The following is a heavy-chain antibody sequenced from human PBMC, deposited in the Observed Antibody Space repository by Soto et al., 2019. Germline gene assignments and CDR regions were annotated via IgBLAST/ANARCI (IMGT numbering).Heavy chain of an antibody. J-gene: IGHJ2*01. V-gene: IGHV1-8*01. Sequence: QVQLVQSGAEVKKPGASVKVSCKASGYTFTSYDINWVRQATGQGLEWMGWMNPNSGNTGYAQKFQGRVTTTRNTSISTAYMELSSLRSEDTAVYYCARALVVYAENYWYFDLWGRGTLVTVSS. CDR3: ARALVVYAENYWYFDL. D-gene: IGHD2-8*02. CDR1: GYTFTSYD. CDR2: MNPNSGNT.